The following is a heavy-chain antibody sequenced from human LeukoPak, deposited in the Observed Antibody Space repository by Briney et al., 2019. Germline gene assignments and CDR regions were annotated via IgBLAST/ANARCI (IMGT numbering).Heavy chain of an antibody. D-gene: IGHD6-13*01. J-gene: IGHJ4*02. Sequence: VASVKVSCKASGYTFTSYAMHWVRQAPGQRLEWMGWINAGNGNTKYSQKFQGRVTMTTDTSTSTAYMELRSLRSDDTAVYYCARDGYSSSWYEPESFDYWGQGTLVTVSS. CDR1: GYTFTSYA. V-gene: IGHV1-3*01. CDR2: INAGNGNT. CDR3: ARDGYSSSWYEPESFDY.